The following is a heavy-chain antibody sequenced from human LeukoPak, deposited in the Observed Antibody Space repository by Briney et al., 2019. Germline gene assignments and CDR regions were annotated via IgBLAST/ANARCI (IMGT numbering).Heavy chain of an antibody. CDR2: INPYSGGT. V-gene: IGHV1-2*02. CDR1: GYTFTAYY. D-gene: IGHD2-2*01. CDR3: AKARGLYCSSTSCYDCDV. J-gene: IGHJ6*04. Sequence: GASVKVSCKASGYTFTAYYIHWVRQAPGQGLEWMGWINPYSGGTNYAQKFQGRVTLTRDTSITTAYMELNRLRSDDTAVYYCAKARGLYCSSTSCYDCDVWGKGTTVTVSS.